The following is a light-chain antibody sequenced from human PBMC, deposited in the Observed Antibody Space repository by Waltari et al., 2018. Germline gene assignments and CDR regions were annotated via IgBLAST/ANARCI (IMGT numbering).Light chain of an antibody. CDR2: AKD. CDR3: TSRDSSGNVV. Sequence: SSELTQDPAVSVALGQTVRITCQGDSLRSFYASWYQQKPGQAPVLVIYAKDSPPSGIPDRFSGPSSGTAASLNITGGQAEDEADYYCTSRDSSGNVVFGGGTKLTVL. J-gene: IGLJ2*01. CDR1: SLRSFY. V-gene: IGLV3-19*01.